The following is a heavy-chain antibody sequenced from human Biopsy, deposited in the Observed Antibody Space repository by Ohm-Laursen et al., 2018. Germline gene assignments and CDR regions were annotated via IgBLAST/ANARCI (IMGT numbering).Heavy chain of an antibody. CDR2: IYYSGST. Sequence: GTLSLTCTVSDGSINSYYWNWIRQPPGKRLEWIGYIYYSGSTNFNPSLKSRVTISVDTSKNQFSLKLSSVTAAVTAVYFCARGSSYGYDFDYWGQGTLVAVSS. CDR1: DGSINSYY. J-gene: IGHJ4*02. V-gene: IGHV4-59*01. D-gene: IGHD5-18*01. CDR3: ARGSSYGYDFDY.